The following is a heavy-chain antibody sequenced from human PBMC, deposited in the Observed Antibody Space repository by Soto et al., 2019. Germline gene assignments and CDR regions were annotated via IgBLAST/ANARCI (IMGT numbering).Heavy chain of an antibody. J-gene: IGHJ6*02. CDR3: ATRKENIVVEPDAIRGRYYYYYGMEV. Sequence: QVQLVQSGAEVKKPGSSVKVSCKASGGTFSSYAISWVRQAPGQGLEWMGGIIPIFGTANYAQKFQGRVTITADGSTNTAYMELSSLRSKDSAVYYCATRKENIVVEPDAIRGRYYYYYGMEVWGQGTTVTVSS. D-gene: IGHD2-2*02. CDR1: GGTFSSYA. V-gene: IGHV1-69*01. CDR2: IIPIFGTA.